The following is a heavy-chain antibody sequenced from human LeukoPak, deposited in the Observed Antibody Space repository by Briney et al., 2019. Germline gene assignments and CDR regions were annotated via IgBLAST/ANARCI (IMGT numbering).Heavy chain of an antibody. CDR2: INPNSGGT. V-gene: IGHV1-2*02. Sequence: ASVKVSCKASGYTFTGYYMHWVRQAPGQGLEWMGWINPNSGGTNYAQKFQGRVTMTRDTSISTAYMELGSLRSEDTAVYYCARVRSSGYYSAFDIWGQGAMVTVSS. CDR3: ARVRSSGYYSAFDI. D-gene: IGHD3-22*01. J-gene: IGHJ3*02. CDR1: GYTFTGYY.